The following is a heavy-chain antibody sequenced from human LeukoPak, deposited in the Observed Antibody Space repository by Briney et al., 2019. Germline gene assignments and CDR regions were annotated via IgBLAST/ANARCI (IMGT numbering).Heavy chain of an antibody. V-gene: IGHV3-21*01. D-gene: IGHD3-10*01. J-gene: IGHJ4*02. CDR3: ASSSMVRVYYFDY. Sequence: GGSLRLSCAASGFTFSSYSMNWVRQAPGKGLEWVSSISSSSSYIYYADSVKGRFTISRDNAKNSLYLQMSSLRAEDTAVYYCASSSMVRVYYFDYWGQGTLVTVSS. CDR2: ISSSSSYI. CDR1: GFTFSSYS.